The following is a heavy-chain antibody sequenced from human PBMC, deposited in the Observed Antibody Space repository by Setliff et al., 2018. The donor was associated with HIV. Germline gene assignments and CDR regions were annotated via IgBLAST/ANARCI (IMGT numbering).Heavy chain of an antibody. CDR2: INHSGST. V-gene: IGHV4-34*01. Sequence: SETLSLTCAVYGGSFSGYYWSWIRQPPGKGLEWIGEINHSGSTNYNPSLKSRVTISIDTSKNQFSLKLSSVTAADTALYYCARDVTTVTNWFDPWGPGTLVTVSS. CDR3: ARDVTTVTNWFDP. J-gene: IGHJ5*02. D-gene: IGHD4-17*01. CDR1: GGSFSGYY.